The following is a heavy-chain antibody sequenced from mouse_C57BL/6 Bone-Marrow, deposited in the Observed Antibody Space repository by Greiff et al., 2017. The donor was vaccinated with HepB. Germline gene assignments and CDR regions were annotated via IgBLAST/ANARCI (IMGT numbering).Heavy chain of an antibody. CDR3: AIEGPYYCRTWFAY. J-gene: IGHJ3*01. CDR2: IHPSDSDT. D-gene: IGHD1-1*01. Sequence: QVQLQQPGAELVKPGASVKVSCKASGYTFTSYWMHGVKQRPGQGLEWIGRIHPSDSDTNYNQKFKDKATLTVDKSSSTAYMQLSSLTSEDSAVYYWAIEGPYYCRTWFAYWGQGTLVTVSA. CDR1: GYTFTSYW. V-gene: IGHV1-74*01.